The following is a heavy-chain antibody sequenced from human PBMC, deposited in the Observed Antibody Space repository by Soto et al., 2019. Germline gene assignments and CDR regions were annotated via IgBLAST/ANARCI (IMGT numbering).Heavy chain of an antibody. J-gene: IGHJ4*02. CDR3: ARDFPDKPCPDY. V-gene: IGHV3-21*01. D-gene: IGHD3-9*01. CDR1: GFTFSSYS. CDR2: ISSSSSYI. Sequence: GGSLRLSCAASGFTFSSYSMNWVRQAPGKGLEWVSSISSSSSYIYYADSVKGRFTISRDNAKNSLYLQMNSLRAEDTAVYYCARDFPDKPCPDYWGQGTLVTVSS.